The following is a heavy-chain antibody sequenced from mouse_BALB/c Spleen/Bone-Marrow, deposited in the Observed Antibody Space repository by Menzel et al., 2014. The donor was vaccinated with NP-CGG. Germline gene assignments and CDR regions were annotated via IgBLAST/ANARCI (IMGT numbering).Heavy chain of an antibody. V-gene: IGHV1-80*01. Sequence: QVQLKQSGAELVRPGSSVKISCKASGYAFSNFWMNWVKQRPGQGLEWIGQIHPGDGDTNNNGKFKGKATLTTDKSSSTAYMQLSSLSSGDSAVYFCARVYYGNLDYWGQGTTLTVSS. CDR2: IHPGDGDT. D-gene: IGHD2-1*01. CDR1: GYAFSNFW. J-gene: IGHJ2*01. CDR3: ARVYYGNLDY.